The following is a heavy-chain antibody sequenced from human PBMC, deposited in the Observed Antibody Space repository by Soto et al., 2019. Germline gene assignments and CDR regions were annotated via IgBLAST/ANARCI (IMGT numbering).Heavy chain of an antibody. CDR1: GYSFTSYW. CDR3: ARHSYTSAANYDHHYGMDV. Sequence: PGESLKISCKGSGYSFTSYWISWVRQIPGEGLEWMGKIDPRDSYTKYSPSFQGHVTISVEKSISTAYLQWSSLKASDTAIYYCARHSYTSAANYDHHYGMDVWGQGTTVTVSS. J-gene: IGHJ6*02. V-gene: IGHV5-10-1*01. CDR2: IDPRDSYT. D-gene: IGHD6-19*01.